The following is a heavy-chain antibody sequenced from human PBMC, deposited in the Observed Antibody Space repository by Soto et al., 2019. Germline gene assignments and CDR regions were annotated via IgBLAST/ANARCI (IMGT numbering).Heavy chain of an antibody. V-gene: IGHV4-30-4*01. CDR2: IYNGGST. D-gene: IGHD7-27*01. Sequence: QVQLQESGPGLVKPSQTLSLTCTVSGGSISTVNYWWSWIRQSPDMGLEWIGHIYNGGSTYNNPTLAVRVATAVDASNNQLPLTLSSVSAADTAVYYCARGPSGDKVDSWGQGTLVTVSS. CDR3: ARGPSGDKVDS. CDR1: GGSISTVNYW. J-gene: IGHJ4*02.